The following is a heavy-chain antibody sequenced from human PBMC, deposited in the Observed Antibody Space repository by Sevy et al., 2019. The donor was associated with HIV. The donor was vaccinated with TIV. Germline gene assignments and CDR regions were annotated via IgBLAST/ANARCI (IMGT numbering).Heavy chain of an antibody. D-gene: IGHD1-26*01. CDR3: ARGRSGVGATNAFDM. CDR1: GFTLSGYS. Sequence: GGSLRLSCEAFGFTLSGYSMNWVRQAPGKGLEWVSYISSSSDTIYYADSVKGRFTISRDNAKNSLYLQMNSLRAEDTAVYYCARGRSGVGATNAFDMWGQGTMVTVSS. J-gene: IGHJ3*02. CDR2: ISSSSDTI. V-gene: IGHV3-48*01.